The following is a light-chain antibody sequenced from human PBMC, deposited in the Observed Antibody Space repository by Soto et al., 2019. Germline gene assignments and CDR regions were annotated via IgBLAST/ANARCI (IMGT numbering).Light chain of an antibody. V-gene: IGLV2-23*02. CDR1: SSDVGSYNL. CDR3: CSYAGSSTHYV. Sequence: QSALTQPASVSGSPGQSITISCTGTSSDVGSYNLVSWYQQHPGKAPKLMIYEVSKRPSGVSNRFSGSKSGNTASLTISGLQAEDEADHYCCSYAGSSTHYVFGTGTKLTVL. J-gene: IGLJ1*01. CDR2: EVS.